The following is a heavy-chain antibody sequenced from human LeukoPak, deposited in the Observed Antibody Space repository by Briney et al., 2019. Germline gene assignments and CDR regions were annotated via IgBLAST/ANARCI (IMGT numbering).Heavy chain of an antibody. CDR1: GGSISNND. CDR2: IYYSGST. Sequence: SETLSLTCTVSGGSISNNDWSWIRQPPGKGLEWIGYIYYSGSTSYNPSLKSRVIISVDTSKNQFSLRLSSVTAADTAVYYCARVPDSRFDPWGQGTLVTVSS. CDR3: ARVPDSRFDP. J-gene: IGHJ5*02. D-gene: IGHD2-2*01. V-gene: IGHV4-59*01.